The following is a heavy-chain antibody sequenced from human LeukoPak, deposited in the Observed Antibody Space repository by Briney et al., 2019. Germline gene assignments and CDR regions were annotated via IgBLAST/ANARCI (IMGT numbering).Heavy chain of an antibody. CDR1: GFTFSSYW. CDR2: IKQDGSEK. J-gene: IGHJ4*02. Sequence: PGGSLRLSCAASGFTFSSYWMSWVRQAPGKGLEWVANIKQDGSEKYYVDSVKGRFTISRDNAKNSLYLQMNSLRAEDTAVYYCAIALEWLTADYFDYWGQGTLVTVSS. CDR3: AIALEWLTADYFDY. D-gene: IGHD3-3*01. V-gene: IGHV3-7*01.